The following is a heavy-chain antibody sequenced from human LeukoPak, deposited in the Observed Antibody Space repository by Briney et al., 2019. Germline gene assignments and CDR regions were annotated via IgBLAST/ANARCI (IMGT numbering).Heavy chain of an antibody. V-gene: IGHV3-30*18. J-gene: IGHJ6*02. CDR1: GFTFSSYG. CDR3: AKAGGDYDILTGYHTTDYYYYYGMDV. D-gene: IGHD3-9*01. Sequence: GSLRLSCAASGFTFSSYGVHWVRQAPGKGLEWVAVISYDGSNKYYADSVKGRFTISRDNSKNTLYLQMNSLRAEDTAVYYCAKAGGDYDILTGYHTTDYYYYYGMDVWGQGTTVTVSS. CDR2: ISYDGSNK.